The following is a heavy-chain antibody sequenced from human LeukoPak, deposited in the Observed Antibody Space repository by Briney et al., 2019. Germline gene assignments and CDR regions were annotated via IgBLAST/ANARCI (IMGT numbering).Heavy chain of an antibody. D-gene: IGHD3-10*01. J-gene: IGHJ6*03. CDR2: ISGSGGST. CDR1: GFTFSSYG. Sequence: PGRSLRLSCAASGFTFSSYGMSWVRQAPGKGLEWVSAISGSGGSTYYADSVKGRFTISRDNSKNTLYLQMNSLRAEDTAVYYCAKVPSGYYYYSYMDVWGKGTTVTISS. V-gene: IGHV3-23*01. CDR3: AKVPSGYYYYSYMDV.